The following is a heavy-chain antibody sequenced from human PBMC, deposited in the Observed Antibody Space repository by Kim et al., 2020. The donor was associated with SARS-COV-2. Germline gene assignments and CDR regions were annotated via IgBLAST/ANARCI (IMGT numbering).Heavy chain of an antibody. CDR1: GGSFSGYY. CDR2: INHSGST. J-gene: IGHJ4*02. V-gene: IGHV4-34*01. CDR3: ARERGGTYYYDSSGYDFDY. D-gene: IGHD3-22*01. Sequence: SETLSLTCAVYGGSFSGYYWSWIRQPPGKGLEWIGEINHSGSTNYNPSLKSRVTISVDPSKNQFSLKLSSVTAADTAVYYCARERGGTYYYDSSGYDFDYWGQGTLVTVSS.